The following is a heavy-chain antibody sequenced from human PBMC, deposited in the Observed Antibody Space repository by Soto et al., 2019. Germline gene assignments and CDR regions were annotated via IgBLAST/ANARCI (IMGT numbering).Heavy chain of an antibody. J-gene: IGHJ4*02. V-gene: IGHV3-21*01. CDR1: GFTFSSYS. Sequence: EVQLVESGGGLVKPGGSLRLSCAASGFTFSSYSMNWVRQAPGKGLEWVSSISSSSSYIYYADSVKGRFTISLDNAKNSLYLQMNSLRAEATAVYYCARDRGGIEYYDSSGYTIDYWGQGTLVTVSS. CDR3: ARDRGGIEYYDSSGYTIDY. D-gene: IGHD3-22*01. CDR2: ISSSSSYI.